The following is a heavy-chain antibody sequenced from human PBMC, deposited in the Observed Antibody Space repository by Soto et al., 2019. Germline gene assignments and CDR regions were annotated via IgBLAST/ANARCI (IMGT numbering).Heavy chain of an antibody. D-gene: IGHD1-26*01. CDR1: GYTFTSYG. CDR3: ARDLVGATTPSFGY. J-gene: IGHJ4*02. Sequence: ASVKVSCKASGYTFTSYGISWVRQAPGQGLEWMGWISAYNGNTNYAQKLQGRVTMTTDTSTSTAYMELRSLRSDDTAVYYCARDLVGATTPSFGYWGQGTLVTVSS. CDR2: ISAYNGNT. V-gene: IGHV1-18*01.